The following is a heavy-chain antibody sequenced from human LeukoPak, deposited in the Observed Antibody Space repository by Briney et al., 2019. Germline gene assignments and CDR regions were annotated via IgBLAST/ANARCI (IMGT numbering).Heavy chain of an antibody. CDR2: IRSKAYGGTT. CDR1: GFTFGDYA. J-gene: IGHJ4*02. D-gene: IGHD3-9*01. V-gene: IGHV3-49*04. Sequence: GGSLRLSCTASGFTFGDYAMSWVRQAPGKGLEWVGFIRSKAYGGTTEYAASVKGRFTISRGDSKSIAYLQMNSLKTENTAVYYCTRDTRARYFDWFNWGQGTLVTVSS. CDR3: TRDTRARYFDWFN.